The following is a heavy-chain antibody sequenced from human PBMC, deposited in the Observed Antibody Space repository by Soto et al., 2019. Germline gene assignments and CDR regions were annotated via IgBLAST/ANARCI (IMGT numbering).Heavy chain of an antibody. V-gene: IGHV6-1*01. Sequence: HSQTLSLTCAISGDSVSSNSAAWNWIRQSPSRGLEWLGRTYYRSKWYNDYAVSVKSRITINPDTSKNQFSLQLNSVTPEDTAVYYCARVPKLGAGAYYYYGMDVWGQGPTVTVSS. CDR3: ARVPKLGAGAYYYYGMDV. CDR1: GDSVSSNSAA. J-gene: IGHJ6*02. D-gene: IGHD1-26*01. CDR2: TYYRSKWYN.